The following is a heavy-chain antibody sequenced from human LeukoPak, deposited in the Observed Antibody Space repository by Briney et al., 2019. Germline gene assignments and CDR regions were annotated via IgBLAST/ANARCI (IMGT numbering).Heavy chain of an antibody. J-gene: IGHJ4*02. D-gene: IGHD2-15*01. CDR3: AREYSRSVVAGSRPDL. CDR2: RYYRGTT. Sequence: SETLSLTCSVSGGSISSSSYYWGWIRQAPGTGLEWIGSRYYRGTTYENSSLKSRLTLSIDTSNNQFSLTLTPVTAADTAVYYCAREYSRSVVAGSRPDLWGQGLLVTVSS. V-gene: IGHV4-39*02. CDR1: GGSISSSSYY.